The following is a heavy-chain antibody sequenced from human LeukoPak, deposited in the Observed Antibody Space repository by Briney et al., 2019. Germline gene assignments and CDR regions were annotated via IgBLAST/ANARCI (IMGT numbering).Heavy chain of an antibody. CDR3: ARDSAYYDFWSGLEPTFMDV. V-gene: IGHV4-59*01. D-gene: IGHD3-3*01. CDR1: GGSISSYY. CDR2: IYYSGSN. J-gene: IGHJ6*03. Sequence: SETLSLTCTVSGGSISSYYWSWIRQPPGKGLEWIGYIYYSGSNNYNPSLKTRVTISVDTSKNQFSLKLSSVTAADTAVYYCARDSAYYDFWSGLEPTFMDVWGKGTTVTVSS.